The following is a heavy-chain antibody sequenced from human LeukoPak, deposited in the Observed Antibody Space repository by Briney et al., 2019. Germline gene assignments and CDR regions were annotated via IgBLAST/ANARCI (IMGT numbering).Heavy chain of an antibody. CDR1: GFTFDDYG. CDR2: INWNGGST. V-gene: IGHV3-20*04. CDR3: ARDHYYGGNSGGLRY. D-gene: IGHD4-23*01. J-gene: IGHJ4*02. Sequence: PGGSLRLSCAASGFTFDDYGMSWVRQAPGKGLEWVSGINWNGGSTGYADSVKGRFTISRDNAKNSLYLQMNSLRAEDTALHYCARDHYYGGNSGGLRYWGQGTLVTVSS.